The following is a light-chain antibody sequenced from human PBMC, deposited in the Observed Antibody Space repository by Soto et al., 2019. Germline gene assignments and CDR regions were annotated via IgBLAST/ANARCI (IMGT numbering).Light chain of an antibody. CDR3: HHYSSSPIT. CDR2: GAS. J-gene: IGKJ4*01. CDR1: QSVSSD. Sequence: EIVMTQSPDTLSVSPGDRAALSCRTSQSVSSDLAWYQQKPGQAPRLLIYGASTRATGIPARFSGSGSGTEFTLTISSLQSEDFAVYYCHHYSSSPITVGGGTKVDIK. V-gene: IGKV3D-15*02.